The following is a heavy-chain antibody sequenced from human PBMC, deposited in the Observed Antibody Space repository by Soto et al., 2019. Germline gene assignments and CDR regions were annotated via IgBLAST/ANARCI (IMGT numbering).Heavy chain of an antibody. D-gene: IGHD7-27*01. Sequence: EVHLLESGGGSVQPGGSLRLSCAASGLTFSSYVMSLVRQAPGKGLEWVSAISGSGSDTYYAVSVKGRFTISRDNSKNTLYLQMNSVRAEDTAVYYCAKRRGDGYFDLWGRGTLVTVSS. J-gene: IGHJ2*01. V-gene: IGHV3-23*01. CDR3: AKRRGDGYFDL. CDR2: ISGSGSDT. CDR1: GLTFSSYV.